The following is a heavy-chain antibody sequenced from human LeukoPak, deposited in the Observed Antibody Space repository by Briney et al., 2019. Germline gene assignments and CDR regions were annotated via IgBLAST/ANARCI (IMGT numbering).Heavy chain of an antibody. Sequence: GESLKISCKGSGYSFTSDWIGWVRHMPGKGLEWMGIIFPGDSDTRYSPSFQGQVTISADKSISTAYLQWSSLKASDTAMYYCARVVDAHYYYYMDVWGKGTTVSVSS. D-gene: IGHD2-15*01. CDR3: ARVVDAHYYYYMDV. J-gene: IGHJ6*03. CDR2: IFPGDSDT. CDR1: GYSFTSDW. V-gene: IGHV5-51*01.